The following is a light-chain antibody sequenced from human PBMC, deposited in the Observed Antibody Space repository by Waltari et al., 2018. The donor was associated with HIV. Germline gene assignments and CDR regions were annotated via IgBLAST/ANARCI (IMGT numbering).Light chain of an antibody. CDR1: ALPKKY. V-gene: IGLV3-10*01. CDR2: EDS. Sequence: SYELTQPPSVSVSPGQTARITCSGYALPKKYAYWYQQKSGQAPVLFVYEDSKRPAGIPERFSGSTSGTVATLTISGAQVEDEADFYCYSTDSSDKHGVFGGGTKLTVL. CDR3: YSTDSSDKHGV. J-gene: IGLJ2*01.